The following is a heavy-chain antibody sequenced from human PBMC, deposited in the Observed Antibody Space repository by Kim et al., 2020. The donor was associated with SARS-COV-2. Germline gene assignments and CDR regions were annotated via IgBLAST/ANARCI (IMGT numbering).Heavy chain of an antibody. D-gene: IGHD5-12*01. Sequence: GGSLRLSCAASGFTFSDYSMNWIRQAPGKGLEWVSYISSSGSTIYYADSVKGRFTISRDNAKNSLYLQMNSLRAEDTAVYYCARAARRWLRYYYYTMDVWGQGTTVTVSS. CDR3: ARAARRWLRYYYYTMDV. V-gene: IGHV3-11*01. CDR1: GFTFSDYS. CDR2: ISSSGSTI. J-gene: IGHJ6*02.